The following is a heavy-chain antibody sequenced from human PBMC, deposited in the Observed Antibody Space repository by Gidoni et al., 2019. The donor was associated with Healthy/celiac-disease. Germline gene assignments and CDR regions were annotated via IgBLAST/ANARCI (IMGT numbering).Heavy chain of an antibody. V-gene: IGHV2-5*02. Sequence: QITLKESGPSLVTPTQTLPLTCTFPGFSLSTSGVGVGWIRQPPGNALEWLALIDWDDDKLYSPSLKSRLTLTKDTSKNQVVLTMTNMDPVDTATYYCAHSSGLWFGESNALDYWGQGTLVTVSS. D-gene: IGHD3-10*01. J-gene: IGHJ4*02. CDR2: IDWDDDK. CDR1: GFSLSTSGVG. CDR3: AHSSGLWFGESNALDY.